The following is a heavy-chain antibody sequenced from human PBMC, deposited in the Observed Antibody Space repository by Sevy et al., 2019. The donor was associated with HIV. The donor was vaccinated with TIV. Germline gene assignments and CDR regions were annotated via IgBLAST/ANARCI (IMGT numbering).Heavy chain of an antibody. V-gene: IGHV1-2*02. CDR2: INPDSGGP. Sequence: ASVKVSCKASGYTFTGYYMHWMRQAPGQGLEWVGWINPDSGGPTYAPKFQGRVTLTRDKSISTAYMDLSRLKSDDTAVYYCVRDDRDGYFEYWGQGTLVTVSS. CDR1: GYTFTGYY. CDR3: VRDDRDGYFEY. J-gene: IGHJ4*02.